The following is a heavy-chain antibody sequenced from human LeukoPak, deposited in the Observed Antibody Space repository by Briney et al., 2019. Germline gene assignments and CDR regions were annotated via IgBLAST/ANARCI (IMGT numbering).Heavy chain of an antibody. CDR1: GYTLSNYD. J-gene: IGHJ4*01. Sequence: ASVKVSCKTAGYTLSNYDLDWLRQAPGQGHDWKGVVKPSDGSTQYPQKFQGRVTMTSALSARTICLELSGLTSYDSAMYYCAREPPNSYRFDDWGQGTPVTVSS. CDR2: VKPSDGST. D-gene: IGHD2-2*01. CDR3: AREPPNSYRFDD. V-gene: IGHV1-46*01.